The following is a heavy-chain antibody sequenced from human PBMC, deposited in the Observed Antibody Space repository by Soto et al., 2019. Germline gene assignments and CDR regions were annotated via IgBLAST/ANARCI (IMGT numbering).Heavy chain of an antibody. V-gene: IGHV4-30-4*01. Sequence: SETLSLTCTVSGGSISSGDYYWSWIRQPPGKGLEWIGYIYYSGSTYYNPSLKSRVTISVDTSKNQFSLKLSSVTAADTAVYYCARVVYSTSKRFLARWFDPWGQGTLVTVSS. CDR1: GGSISSGDYY. CDR2: IYYSGST. CDR3: ARVVYSTSKRFLARWFDP. D-gene: IGHD3-3*01. J-gene: IGHJ5*02.